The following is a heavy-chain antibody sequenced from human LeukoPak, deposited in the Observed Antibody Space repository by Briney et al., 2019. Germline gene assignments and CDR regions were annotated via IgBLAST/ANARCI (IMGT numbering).Heavy chain of an antibody. Sequence: SGPTLVNPTQTLTLTCTFSGFSLSTSGVGVGWIRQPPGKALEWLALIYWNDDKRYSPSLKSRLTITKDTSKNQVVLTMTNMDPVDTATYYCAQLKGYDFWGAPYYFDYWGQGTLVTVSS. CDR3: AQLKGYDFWGAPYYFDY. CDR2: IYWNDDK. V-gene: IGHV2-5*01. J-gene: IGHJ4*02. CDR1: GFSLSTSGVG. D-gene: IGHD3-3*01.